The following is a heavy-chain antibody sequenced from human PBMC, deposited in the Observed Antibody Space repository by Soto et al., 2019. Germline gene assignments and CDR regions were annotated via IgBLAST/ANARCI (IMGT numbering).Heavy chain of an antibody. V-gene: IGHV3-30*18. D-gene: IGHD1-26*01. CDR2: MSYDGGRT. CDR1: GFAITRYA. CDR3: AKTEWDTSLATYAFDY. J-gene: IGHJ4*02. Sequence: QVQLVESGGGVVQPGTSLTLSCAASGFAITRYAMHWVRQAPGKGLEWVAVMSYDGGRTIYADSVKGRFTISRDTSKSTVYLQMNSLTAEDAAVYYCAKTEWDTSLATYAFDYWGLGTLVTVSS.